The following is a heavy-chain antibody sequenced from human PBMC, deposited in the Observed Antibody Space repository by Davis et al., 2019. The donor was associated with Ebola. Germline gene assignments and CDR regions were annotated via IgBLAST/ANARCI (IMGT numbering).Heavy chain of an antibody. J-gene: IGHJ4*02. D-gene: IGHD1-26*01. CDR2: MKEDGSKI. Sequence: PGGSLRLSCEVSGFNFDKSWMTWVRQAPGKGLEWVANMKEDGSKINYVDSVKGRFTISRDNAKNSLYLQMNSLRDDDTAVYYCTSGASCPHWGQGTLVTVSS. V-gene: IGHV3-7*03. CDR3: TSGASCPH. CDR1: GFNFDKSW.